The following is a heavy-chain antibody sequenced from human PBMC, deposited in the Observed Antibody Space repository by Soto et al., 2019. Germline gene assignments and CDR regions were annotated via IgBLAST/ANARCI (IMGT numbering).Heavy chain of an antibody. CDR1: AYPFTSYG. D-gene: IGHD2-15*01. J-gene: IGHJ6*02. Sequence: QVQLVQSGVEVKNPGASVRVSCKASAYPFTSYGISWVRQAPGQGLEWMGWIRVYNGNTNYAREFQGRVPWTTDTSTSTAYMELRSLRSDDTAVYYCARGFLSVLPYYYYGLDVWGQGTTVIVSS. V-gene: IGHV1-18*01. CDR2: IRVYNGNT. CDR3: ARGFLSVLPYYYYGLDV.